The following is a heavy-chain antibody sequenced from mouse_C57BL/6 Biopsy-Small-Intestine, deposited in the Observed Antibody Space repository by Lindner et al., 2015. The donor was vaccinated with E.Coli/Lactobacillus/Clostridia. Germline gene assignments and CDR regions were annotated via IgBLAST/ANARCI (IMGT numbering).Heavy chain of an antibody. Sequence: EVQLQESGAELVRPGAPVKLSCTPSGFNIKDDYMHWVKQRPEQGLEWIGWIDPENGDTEYASKFQGKATITADTSSNTAYLQLSSLTSEDTAVYYCTLGDREGYYYAMDYWGQGTSVTVSS. D-gene: IGHD2-14*01. CDR3: TLGDREGYYYAMDY. J-gene: IGHJ4*01. CDR2: IDPENGDT. CDR1: GFNIKDDY. V-gene: IGHV14-4*01.